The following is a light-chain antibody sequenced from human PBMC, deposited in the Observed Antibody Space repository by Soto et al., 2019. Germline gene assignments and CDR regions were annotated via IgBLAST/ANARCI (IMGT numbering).Light chain of an antibody. Sequence: EVVLTQSPDTLSLSPGETATLSCRASQSVDRYVAWYQQKVGQAPRLLIYDAYTRATGVGARFTGSGSATDFGLTITTLEPEDLGVYFCQQRGQWPSTFGPGTKVEMK. V-gene: IGKV3-11*01. CDR2: DAY. J-gene: IGKJ2*02. CDR1: QSVDRY. CDR3: QQRGQWPST.